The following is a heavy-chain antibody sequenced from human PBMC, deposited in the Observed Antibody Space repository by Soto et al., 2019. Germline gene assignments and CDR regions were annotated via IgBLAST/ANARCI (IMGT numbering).Heavy chain of an antibody. CDR2: ILSSDEK. V-gene: IGHV2-26*01. CDR3: ARMLAVNYYYYYVDV. CDR1: GFSLRNARMG. J-gene: IGHJ6*03. D-gene: IGHD3-22*01. Sequence: QVTLKESGPVLVKPTETLTLTCTVSGFSLRNARMGVSWIRQPPGKALEWLAHILSSDEKSYNTSLKGRITLSQDTSKSQVVLTMTNMDPVDTATYFCARMLAVNYYYYYVDVWGEGTTVTVSS.